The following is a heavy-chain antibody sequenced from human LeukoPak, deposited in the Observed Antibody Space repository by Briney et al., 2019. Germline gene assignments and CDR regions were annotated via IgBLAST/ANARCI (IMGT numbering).Heavy chain of an antibody. D-gene: IGHD3-10*01. CDR2: XHYSGST. CDR1: RGSISGYY. V-gene: IGHV4-59*08. J-gene: IGHJ5*02. CDR3: ARLLYYGTGSYYNWFDP. Sequence: SETLSLTCSVSRGSISGYYWSXXRQPPGKGLEXIXYXHYSGSTNYNPSLKSRVTISVDTSKNQFSLKLSSVTAADTAVYYCARLLYYGTGSYYNWFDPWGQGTLVTVSS.